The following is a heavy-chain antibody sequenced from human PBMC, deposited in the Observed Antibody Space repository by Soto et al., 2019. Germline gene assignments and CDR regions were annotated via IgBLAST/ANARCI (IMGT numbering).Heavy chain of an antibody. CDR1: GYTFTSYG. J-gene: IGHJ3*02. Sequence: ASVKVSCKASGYTFTSYGISWVRQAPGKGLEWMGWISAYNGNTNYAQKLQGRVTMPTDTSTSTAYMELRSLRSDDTAVYYFARDTVVPAASDAFDIWGQGTMVTVSS. CDR2: ISAYNGNT. V-gene: IGHV1-18*01. D-gene: IGHD2-2*01. CDR3: ARDTVVPAASDAFDI.